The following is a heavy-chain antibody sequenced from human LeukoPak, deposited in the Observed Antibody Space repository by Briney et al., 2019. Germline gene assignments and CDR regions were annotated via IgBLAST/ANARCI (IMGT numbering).Heavy chain of an antibody. CDR3: AREGGNIAAAGYYYYYYMDV. J-gene: IGHJ6*03. CDR2: IYTSGST. V-gene: IGHV4-4*07. Sequence: SETLSLTCTVSGGSLSSYYWSWIRQPAGKGLEWIGRIYTSGSTNYNPSLKSRVTMSVDTSKNQFSLKLSSVTAADTAVYYCAREGGNIAAAGYYYYYYMDVWGKGTTVTVSS. D-gene: IGHD6-13*01. CDR1: GGSLSSYY.